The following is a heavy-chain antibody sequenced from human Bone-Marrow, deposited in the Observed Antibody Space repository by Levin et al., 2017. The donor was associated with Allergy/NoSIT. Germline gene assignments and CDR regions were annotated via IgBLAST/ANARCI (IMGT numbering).Heavy chain of an antibody. D-gene: IGHD3-16*01. CDR1: GFTFSDYY. Sequence: GESLKISCAASGFTFSDYYMSWIRQAPGKGLEWVSYISSSGSTIYYADSVKGRFTISRDNAKNSLYLQMNSLRAEDTAVYYCAREGGLQAYFDLWGRGTLVTVSS. V-gene: IGHV3-11*01. J-gene: IGHJ2*01. CDR3: AREGGLQAYFDL. CDR2: ISSSGSTI.